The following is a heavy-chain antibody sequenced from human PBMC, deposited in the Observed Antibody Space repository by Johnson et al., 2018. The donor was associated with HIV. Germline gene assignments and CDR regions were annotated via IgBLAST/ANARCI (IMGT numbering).Heavy chain of an antibody. CDR3: AREPMDCGGDCWGVFDL. V-gene: IGHV3-30-3*01. D-gene: IGHD2-21*02. J-gene: IGHJ3*01. Sequence: QMQLVESGGGVVQPGRSLRLSCAASGFSFSDSAMHWVRQAPGKGLEWVAVISFDGSTIYYANSVEGRFTISRDNSRDTLSLQMNSLRVEDTAVYYCAREPMDCGGDCWGVFDLWGQGTMVTVSS. CDR1: GFSFSDSA. CDR2: ISFDGSTI.